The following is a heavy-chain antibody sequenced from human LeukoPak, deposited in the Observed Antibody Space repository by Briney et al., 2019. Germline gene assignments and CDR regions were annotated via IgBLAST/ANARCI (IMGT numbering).Heavy chain of an antibody. CDR1: GFTFSSYG. CDR3: AKDQVLGIVGATYY. J-gene: IGHJ4*02. CDR2: IRYDGSNK. D-gene: IGHD1-26*01. V-gene: IGHV3-30*02. Sequence: GGSPRLSCAASGFTFSSYGMHWVRQAPGKGLEWVAFIRYDGSNKYYADSVKGRFTISRDNSKNTLYLQMNSLRAEDTAVYYCAKDQVLGIVGATYYWGQGTLVTVSS.